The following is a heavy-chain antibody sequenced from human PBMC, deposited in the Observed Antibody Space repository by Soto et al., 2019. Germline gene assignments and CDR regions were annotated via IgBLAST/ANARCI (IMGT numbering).Heavy chain of an antibody. CDR2: ISAYNGNT. CDR3: ARAVRGVIAFYYGMDV. J-gene: IGHJ6*02. CDR1: GYTFTSYG. Sequence: ASVKVSCKASGYTFTSYGISWVRQAPGQGLEWMGWISAYNGNTNYAQKLQGRVTMTTDTSTSTAYMELRSLRSDDTAVYYCARAVRGVIAFYYGMDVWGQGTTVTVSS. V-gene: IGHV1-18*01. D-gene: IGHD3-10*01.